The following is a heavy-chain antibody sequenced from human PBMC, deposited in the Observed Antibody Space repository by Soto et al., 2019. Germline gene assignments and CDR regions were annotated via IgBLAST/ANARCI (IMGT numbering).Heavy chain of an antibody. CDR1: GGSFSCYY. CDR3: ATRGYYAFSSGHYREDYYHGMDV. V-gene: IGHV4-34*01. J-gene: IGHJ6*02. Sequence: SETLSLTCAVYGGSFSCYYWSWIRQPPGKGLEWIGEINHSGSTNYNPSLKSRVTISVDTSKNQFSLKLSSVTAADTAVYYCATRGYYAFSSGHYREDYYHGMDVWGQGTTVTVSS. D-gene: IGHD3-3*01. CDR2: INHSGST.